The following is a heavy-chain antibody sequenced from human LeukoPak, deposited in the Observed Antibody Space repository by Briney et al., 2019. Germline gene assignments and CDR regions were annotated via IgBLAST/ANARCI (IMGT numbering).Heavy chain of an antibody. CDR3: ARQLDKTRYYDFWSGYYNPTDFDY. V-gene: IGHV4-38-2*01. J-gene: IGHJ4*02. Sequence: SETLSLTCAVSGYSISSGYYWGWIRQPPGKGLEWIGSIYHSGSTYYNLSLKSRVTISVDTSKNQFSLKLGSVTAADTAVYYCARQLDKTRYYDFWSGYYNPTDFDYWGQGTLVTVSS. CDR2: IYHSGST. D-gene: IGHD3-3*01. CDR1: GYSISSGYY.